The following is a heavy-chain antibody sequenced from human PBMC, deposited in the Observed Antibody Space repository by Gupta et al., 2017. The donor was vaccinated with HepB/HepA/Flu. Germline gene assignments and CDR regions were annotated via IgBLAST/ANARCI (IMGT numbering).Heavy chain of an antibody. CDR2: VNSDGSST. V-gene: IGHV3-74*01. Sequence: EVPLVESGGGLVQPGGSMRLSCAASGFTFISYWMHWVRQAPGKGLVWVSRVNSDGSSTTYADSVKGRFTISRDNAKNTLYLQMNSLRAEDTAVYYCARTLYSNSGGVWGKGTTGTVSS. D-gene: IGHD6-6*01. J-gene: IGHJ6*04. CDR3: ARTLYSNSGGV. CDR1: GFTFISYW.